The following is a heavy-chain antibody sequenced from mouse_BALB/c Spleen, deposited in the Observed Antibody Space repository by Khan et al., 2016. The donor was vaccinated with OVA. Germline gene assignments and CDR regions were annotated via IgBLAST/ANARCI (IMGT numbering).Heavy chain of an antibody. D-gene: IGHD1-1*01. CDR2: LWAGGST. V-gene: IGHV2-9*02. CDR1: GFSLTSYG. J-gene: IGHJ3*01. CDR3: ARPYYGSAWFAY. Sequence: VQLQQSGPGLVAPSQSLSITCTVSGFSLTSYGVHWVRQPPGKGLEWLGVLWAGGSTNYNSALMSRLSISKDNSKNQVFLKMNSLQTDDTAMYYCARPYYGSAWFAYWCQGTLVTVSA.